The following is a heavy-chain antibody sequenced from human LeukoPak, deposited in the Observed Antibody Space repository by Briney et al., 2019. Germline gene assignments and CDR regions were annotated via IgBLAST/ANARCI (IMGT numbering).Heavy chain of an antibody. D-gene: IGHD3-22*01. J-gene: IGHJ4*02. CDR1: GLTFDDYA. V-gene: IGHV3-9*01. CDR3: AKAGYYYDSSGYYNFDY. Sequence: GGSLRLSCAASGLTFDDYAMHWVRQAPGKGLEWVSGISWNSGSIGYADSVKGRFTISRDNAKNSLYLQMNSLRAEDTALYYCAKAGYYYDSSGYYNFDYWGQGTLVTVSS. CDR2: ISWNSGSI.